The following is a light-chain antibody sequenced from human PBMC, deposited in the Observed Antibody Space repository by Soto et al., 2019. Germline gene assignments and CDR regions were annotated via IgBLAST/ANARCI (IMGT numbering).Light chain of an antibody. J-gene: IGLJ3*02. Sequence: QSVLTQPASVSASPGQSITISCTGTGSDVGGYNYVSWYQQHPGRAPKLIIYDVSVRPSGISDRFSGSKSGNTASLTISGLQAEDEADYYCGSFTVTSTRVFGGGTKLTVL. CDR2: DVS. CDR3: GSFTVTSTRV. CDR1: GSDVGGYNY. V-gene: IGLV2-14*03.